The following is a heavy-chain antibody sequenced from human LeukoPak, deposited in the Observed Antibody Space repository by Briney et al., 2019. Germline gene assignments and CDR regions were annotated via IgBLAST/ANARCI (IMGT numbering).Heavy chain of an antibody. Sequence: GGSLRLSCAASGFTFSSYAMHWVRQAPGKGLEWVAVISYDGSNKYYADSVKGRFTISRDNSKNTLYLQMNSLRAEDTAVYYCARDPKPRLWFGELFLGYWFDSWGQGTLVTVSS. CDR3: ARDPKPRLWFGELFLGYWFDS. CDR2: ISYDGSNK. J-gene: IGHJ5*01. CDR1: GFTFSSYA. V-gene: IGHV3-30-3*01. D-gene: IGHD3-10*01.